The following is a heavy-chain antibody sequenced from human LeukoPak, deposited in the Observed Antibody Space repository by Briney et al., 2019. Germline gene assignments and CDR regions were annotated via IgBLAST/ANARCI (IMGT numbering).Heavy chain of an antibody. V-gene: IGHV3-11*01. CDR2: ISSSGSTI. CDR3: ARDLLRRGYSYGYLYYYGMDV. J-gene: IGHJ6*02. Sequence: GGSLRLSCAASGFTFSDYYMSWIRQAPGKGLEWVSYISSSGSTIYYADSVKGRFTISRDNAKNSLYLQMNSLRAEDTAVYYCARDLLRRGYSYGYLYYYGMDVWGQGTTVTVSS. CDR1: GFTFSDYY. D-gene: IGHD5-18*01.